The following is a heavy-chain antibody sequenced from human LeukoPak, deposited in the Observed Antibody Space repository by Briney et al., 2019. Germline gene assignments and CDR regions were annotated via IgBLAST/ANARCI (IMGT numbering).Heavy chain of an antibody. D-gene: IGHD2-2*01. CDR2: IWYDGSNK. V-gene: IGHV3-33*01. J-gene: IGHJ6*03. CDR1: GFTFSSYG. Sequence: GGSLRLSCAASGFTFSSYGMHWVRQAPGKGLEWVAVIWYDGSNKYYADSVKGRFTISRDNSKNTLYLQMNSLRAEDTAVYYCAREVPAAMPYYYYYMDVWGKGTTVTASS. CDR3: AREVPAAMPYYYYYMDV.